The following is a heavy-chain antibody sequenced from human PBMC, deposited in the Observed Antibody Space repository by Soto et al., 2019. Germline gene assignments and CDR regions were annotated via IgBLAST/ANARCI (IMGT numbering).Heavy chain of an antibody. V-gene: IGHV1-69*01. CDR2: IIPIFGTA. CDR1: GGTFSSYA. Sequence: QVQLVQSGAEVKKPGSSVKVSCKASGGTFSSYAISWVRQAPGQGLEWMGGIIPIFGTANYAQKFQGRVTITADESTSTAYMELSSLRSEDTAVYYCASVLRGSDGYNYYYYYGMDVWGQGTTVTVSS. J-gene: IGHJ6*02. D-gene: IGHD5-12*01. CDR3: ASVLRGSDGYNYYYYYGMDV.